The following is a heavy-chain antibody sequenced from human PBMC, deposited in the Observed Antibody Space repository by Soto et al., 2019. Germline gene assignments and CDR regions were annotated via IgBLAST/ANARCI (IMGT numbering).Heavy chain of an antibody. Sequence: QLQLQESGPGLVKPSETLSLTCTVSGGSISSSSYYWGWIRQPPGKGLEWIGSIYYSGSTYYNPSPRSTVTISVDTSKTHFSLKMSSVTAADTAVYYCACIFSGGYGYGFYYYGMDVWGQGTTVTVSS. D-gene: IGHD5-18*01. CDR1: GGSISSSSYY. CDR2: IYYSGST. J-gene: IGHJ6*02. CDR3: ACIFSGGYGYGFYYYGMDV. V-gene: IGHV4-39*02.